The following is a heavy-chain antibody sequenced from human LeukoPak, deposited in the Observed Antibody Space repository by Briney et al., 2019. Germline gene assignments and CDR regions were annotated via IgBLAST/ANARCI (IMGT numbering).Heavy chain of an antibody. Sequence: GGSLRLSCAASGFTVSSNYISWVRQAPGKGLEWVSVIYSGGSTYYADSVKGRFTISRDNSKNTLYLQMNSLRAEDAAVYYCASDSSPSSGWYGWFDPWGQGTLVTVSS. CDR1: GFTVSSNY. J-gene: IGHJ5*02. CDR2: IYSGGST. V-gene: IGHV3-53*01. CDR3: ASDSSPSSGWYGWFDP. D-gene: IGHD6-19*01.